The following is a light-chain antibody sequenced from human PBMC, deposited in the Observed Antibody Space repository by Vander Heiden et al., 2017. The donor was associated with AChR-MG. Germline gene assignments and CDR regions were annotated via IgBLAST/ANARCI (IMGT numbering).Light chain of an antibody. CDR3: SSYTSITTVV. J-gene: IGLJ2*01. V-gene: IGLV2-18*02. CDR2: EVT. Sequence: QSALTQPPSVSGSPGQSVTIPCTGTSSDVGYYNRVSWYQQPPGTAPKLSIYEVTSRPSGVPDRFSGSKSGNTASLTISGRQAEDEADYYCSSYTSITTVVFGGGTKLTVL. CDR1: SSDVGYYNR.